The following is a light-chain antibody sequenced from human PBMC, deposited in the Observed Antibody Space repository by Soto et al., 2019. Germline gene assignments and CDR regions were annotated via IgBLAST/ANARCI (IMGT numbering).Light chain of an antibody. CDR2: INN. CDR3: AAWDDSLNGYV. J-gene: IGLJ1*01. V-gene: IGLV1-44*01. Sequence: QCVLTHPPSASGTPGQRFTISCSGSSSNIGSNTVNWFQHLPGTAPKLLIYINNQRPSGVPDRFSGSKSGTSAYLAISGLQSEDEADYYCAAWDDSLNGYVFGTGTKVTVL. CDR1: SSNIGSNT.